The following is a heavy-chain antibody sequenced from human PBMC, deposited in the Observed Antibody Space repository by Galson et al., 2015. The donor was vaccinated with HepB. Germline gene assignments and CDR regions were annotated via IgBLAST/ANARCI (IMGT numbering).Heavy chain of an antibody. CDR3: ARGSSSWYRNWFDP. D-gene: IGHD6-13*01. Sequence: SVKVSCKASGYTFTSYDINWVRQATGQGLEWMGSMNPNSGNRAYAQKFQGGITMTRNTSISTAYMELSSLRSEDTAVYYCARGSSSWYRNWFDPWGQGTLVTVSS. CDR2: MNPNSGNR. V-gene: IGHV1-8*01. J-gene: IGHJ5*02. CDR1: GYTFTSYD.